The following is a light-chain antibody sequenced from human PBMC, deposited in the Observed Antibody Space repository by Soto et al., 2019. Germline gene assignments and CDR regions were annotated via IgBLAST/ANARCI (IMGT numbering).Light chain of an antibody. CDR1: SSDVGGYNY. CDR2: GVA. J-gene: IGLJ1*01. CDR3: SSYAGSNNFD. V-gene: IGLV2-8*01. Sequence: QSVLTQPPSASGSPGQSVTISCTGTSSDVGGYNYVSWFQQHPGKAPKVIIYGVANRPSGVPDRFSGSKSGNTASLTVSGLQAEDEADYYCSSYAGSNNFDFGTGTKVTVL.